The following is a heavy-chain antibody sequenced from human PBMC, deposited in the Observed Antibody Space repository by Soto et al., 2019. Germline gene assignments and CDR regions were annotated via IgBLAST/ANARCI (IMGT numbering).Heavy chain of an antibody. V-gene: IGHV1-46*01. D-gene: IGHD1-7*01. CDR3: ARDPSITGTAFRPLFDY. Sequence: GASVKVSCTASGYTFTSYYMHWVRQAPGQGLEWMGIINPSGGSTSYAQKFQGRVTMTRDTSTSTVYMELSSLRSEDTAVYYCARDPSITGTAFRPLFDYWGQGTLVTVSS. J-gene: IGHJ4*02. CDR1: GYTFTSYY. CDR2: INPSGGST.